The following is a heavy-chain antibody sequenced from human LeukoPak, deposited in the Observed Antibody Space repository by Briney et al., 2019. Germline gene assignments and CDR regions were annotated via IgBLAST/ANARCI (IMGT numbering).Heavy chain of an antibody. CDR1: GYTFTSYG. CDR3: ARVGDSGYDSHYYYYMDV. V-gene: IGHV1-18*01. CDR2: ISAYNGNT. D-gene: IGHD5-12*01. Sequence: ASVKVSCKASGYTFTSYGISWVRQAPGQGLEWMGWISAYNGNTNYAQKLQGRDTMTTDTSTSTAYMELRSLRSDDTAVYYCARVGDSGYDSHYYYYMDVWGKGTTVTVSS. J-gene: IGHJ6*03.